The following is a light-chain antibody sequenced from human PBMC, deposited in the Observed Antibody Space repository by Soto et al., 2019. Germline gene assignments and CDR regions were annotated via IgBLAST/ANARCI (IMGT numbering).Light chain of an antibody. CDR3: QQYNSYPLT. CDR2: DAS. V-gene: IGKV1-5*01. CDR1: QSISSW. J-gene: IGKJ4*01. Sequence: EIEMTQSPSTLSASVGDRATLTCRASQSISSWLALYQQKPGKAPKLLIYDASTLESGAPSRFSGSGSGTEFTLTISSLQPDDFATYYCQQYNSYPLTFGGGTKVDIK.